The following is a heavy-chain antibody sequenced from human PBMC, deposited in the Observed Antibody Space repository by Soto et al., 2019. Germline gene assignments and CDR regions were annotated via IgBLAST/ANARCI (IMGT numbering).Heavy chain of an antibody. J-gene: IGHJ4*01. CDR3: TTDSYITSIIVRFDY. D-gene: IGHD3-22*01. V-gene: IGHV3-15*07. CDR1: GFTFSNAR. Sequence: LRLSCAASGFTFSNARINWVRQTPGKGLEWVGRVKSKTDGGTTDFAAPVKGRFAISRDDSKNMVYLEMNSLKTEDTAIYYCTTDSYITSIIVRFDYWGHGTLVTVSS. CDR2: VKSKTDGGTT.